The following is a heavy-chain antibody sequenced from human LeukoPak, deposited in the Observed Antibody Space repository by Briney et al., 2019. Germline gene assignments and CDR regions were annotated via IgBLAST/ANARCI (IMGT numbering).Heavy chain of an antibody. Sequence: NAGGSLRLSCAASGFTFSDHYMSWIRQAPGKGLEWVSYISSSGSTIYYADSVKGRFTISRDNAKNSLYLQMNSLRAEDTAVYYCARDQSGSSSWYGYWGQGTLVTVSS. D-gene: IGHD6-13*01. CDR2: ISSSGSTI. CDR3: ARDQSGSSSWYGY. V-gene: IGHV3-11*01. CDR1: GFTFSDHY. J-gene: IGHJ4*02.